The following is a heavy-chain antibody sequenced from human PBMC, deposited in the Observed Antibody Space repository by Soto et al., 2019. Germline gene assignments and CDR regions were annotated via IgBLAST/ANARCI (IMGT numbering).Heavy chain of an antibody. J-gene: IGHJ6*02. V-gene: IGHV3-48*02. Sequence: EVQLVESGGGLVQPGGSLRLSCAASGFTFSSYSMNWVRQAPGKGLEWVSYISSSSSTIYYADSVKGRFTISRDNAKNSLYLQMNSLRDDDTAVYYCARLAAAWGMDVWGQGTTVTVSS. CDR1: GFTFSSYS. CDR3: ARLAAAWGMDV. CDR2: ISSSSSTI. D-gene: IGHD6-13*01.